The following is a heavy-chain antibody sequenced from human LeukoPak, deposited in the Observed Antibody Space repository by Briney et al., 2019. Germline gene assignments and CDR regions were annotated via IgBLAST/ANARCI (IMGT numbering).Heavy chain of an antibody. CDR2: FDPEDGET. CDR3: ATEGLRWLQFVY. Sequence: ASVKVSCKVSGYTLTELSMYWVRQAPGKGLEWMGGFDPEDGETIYAQKFQGRVTMTEDTSTDTAYMEVSSLRSEDTAVYYCATEGLRWLQFVYWGQGTLVTVSS. V-gene: IGHV1-24*01. D-gene: IGHD5-24*01. J-gene: IGHJ4*02. CDR1: GYTLTELS.